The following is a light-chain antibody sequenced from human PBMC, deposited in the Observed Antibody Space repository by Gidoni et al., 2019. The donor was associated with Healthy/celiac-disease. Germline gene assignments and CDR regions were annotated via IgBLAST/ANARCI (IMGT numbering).Light chain of an antibody. J-gene: IGKJ4*01. CDR1: QSISSY. Sequence: GHRVTITCRASQSISSYLNWYQQKPGKAPKLLIYAASSLQSGVPSRFSGSGSGTDFTLTISSLQPEDFATYYCQQSYSTLTFGGGTKVEIK. CDR2: AAS. V-gene: IGKV1-39*01. CDR3: QQSYSTLT.